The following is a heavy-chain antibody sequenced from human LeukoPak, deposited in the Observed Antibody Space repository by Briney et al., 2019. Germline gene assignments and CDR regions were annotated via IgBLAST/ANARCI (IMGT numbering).Heavy chain of an antibody. CDR3: ARQVGASTTFDS. J-gene: IGHJ4*02. D-gene: IGHD1-26*01. Sequence: PGGSLRLSCAASGFTFSDYYMSWIRQAPGKGLEWVSYISSSGSTIYYADPVKGRFTISRDNSKNTLYLQMNSLRAEDTAVYYCARQVGASTTFDSWGQGTLVTVSS. V-gene: IGHV3-11*01. CDR1: GFTFSDYY. CDR2: ISSSGSTI.